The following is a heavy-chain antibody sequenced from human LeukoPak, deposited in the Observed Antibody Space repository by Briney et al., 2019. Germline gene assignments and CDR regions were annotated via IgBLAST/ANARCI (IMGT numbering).Heavy chain of an antibody. CDR1: GYTFTSYG. Sequence: ASVKVSCKASGYTFTSYGISWVRQAPGQGLEWMGWISAYNGNTNYAQKLQGRVTMTTDTSTSTAYMELRSLRSDDTAVYYCARDRAVSYYDSSGYDPFDYWGQGTLVTVSS. D-gene: IGHD3-22*01. V-gene: IGHV1-18*01. J-gene: IGHJ4*02. CDR3: ARDRAVSYYDSSGYDPFDY. CDR2: ISAYNGNT.